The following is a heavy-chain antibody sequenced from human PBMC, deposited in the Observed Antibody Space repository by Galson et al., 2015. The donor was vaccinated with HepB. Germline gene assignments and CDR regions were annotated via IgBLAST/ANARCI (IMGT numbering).Heavy chain of an antibody. J-gene: IGHJ6*03. D-gene: IGHD3/OR15-3a*01. CDR1: GYTFTSYG. CDR2: ISAYNGNT. Sequence: SVKVSCKASGYTFTSYGISWVRQAPGQGLEWMGWISAYNGNTNYAQKLQGRVTMTTDTSTSTAYMELRSLRSDDTAVYYRARNLDTYYYMDVWGKGTTVTVSS. CDR3: ARNLDTYYYMDV. V-gene: IGHV1-18*01.